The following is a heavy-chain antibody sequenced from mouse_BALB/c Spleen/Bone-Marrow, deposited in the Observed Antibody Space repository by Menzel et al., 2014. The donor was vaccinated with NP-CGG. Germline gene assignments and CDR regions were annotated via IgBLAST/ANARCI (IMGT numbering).Heavy chain of an antibody. CDR2: INPESNTI. CDR1: GFDFSRYW. CDR3: ARLGYYGWFAY. D-gene: IGHD2-3*01. V-gene: IGHV4-1*02. Sequence: VKLVESGGGLVQPGGSLKLSCAASGFDFSRYWMSWVRQAPGKGLQWIGEINPESNTINYSPSLKDKFIISRDNAKNTLYLQMSKVKSEDAALYCCARLGYYGWFAYWGQGTLATVSA. J-gene: IGHJ3*01.